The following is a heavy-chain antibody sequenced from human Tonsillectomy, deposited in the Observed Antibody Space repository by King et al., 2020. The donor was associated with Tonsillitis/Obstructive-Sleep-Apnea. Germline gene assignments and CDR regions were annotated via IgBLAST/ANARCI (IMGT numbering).Heavy chain of an antibody. D-gene: IGHD4-17*01. CDR2: TSGTGGTT. V-gene: IGHV3-23*04. J-gene: IGHJ4*02. Sequence: DVQLVESGGGLVQPGGSLRLSCAASGFTFSNYAMSWVRQTPGKGLEWVSATSGTGGTTYSTDSVKGRFTISRDNSKNTLYLQMNSLRAEDTAVYFCAKVFRDYVIDYWGQGTLVTVSS. CDR1: GFTFSNYA. CDR3: AKVFRDYVIDY.